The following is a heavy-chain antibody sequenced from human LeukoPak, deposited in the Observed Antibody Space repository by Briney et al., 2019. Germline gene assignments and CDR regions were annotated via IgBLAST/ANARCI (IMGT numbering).Heavy chain of an antibody. CDR3: ARDEGVPTNYRFDY. CDR1: GFAFSTYF. J-gene: IGHJ4*02. CDR2: IKQDGSGT. Sequence: GGSLRLSCAASGFAFSTYFMSWVRRAPGKGLQWVGHIKQDGSGTYYIDPVKGRFTISRDNARSSLYLQMNSLRAEDTAVYYCARDEGVPTNYRFDYWGQGTLVTVSS. V-gene: IGHV3-7*01. D-gene: IGHD4-11*01.